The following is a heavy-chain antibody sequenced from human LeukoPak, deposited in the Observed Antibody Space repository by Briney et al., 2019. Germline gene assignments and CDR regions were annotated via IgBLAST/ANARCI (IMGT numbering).Heavy chain of an antibody. CDR1: SFTFSNYG. D-gene: IGHD2-2*01. V-gene: IGHV3-33*08. CDR2: IWYDGSNK. Sequence: PGRSLRLSCAACSFTFSNYGMHWVRQAPGKALEWVAVIWYDGSNKYYADSVKGRFTISRDNSKNTLYLQMNSLRDEDMAVYYCASHCSSTSCYAGDYWGQGTLVTVSS. J-gene: IGHJ4*02. CDR3: ASHCSSTSCYAGDY.